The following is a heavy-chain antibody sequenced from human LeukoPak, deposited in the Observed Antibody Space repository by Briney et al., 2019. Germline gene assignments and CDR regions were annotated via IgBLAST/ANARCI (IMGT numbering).Heavy chain of an antibody. CDR2: IYYSGST. Sequence: SETLSLTCTVSGGSISSYYWSWIRQPPGKGLEWIGYIYYSGSTNYNPSLKSRVTISVDTSKNQFSLNLNSVTAADTAAYYCAREPPAATGFDYWGQGTLVTVSS. V-gene: IGHV4-59*01. CDR1: GGSISSYY. J-gene: IGHJ4*02. D-gene: IGHD2-2*01. CDR3: AREPPAATGFDY.